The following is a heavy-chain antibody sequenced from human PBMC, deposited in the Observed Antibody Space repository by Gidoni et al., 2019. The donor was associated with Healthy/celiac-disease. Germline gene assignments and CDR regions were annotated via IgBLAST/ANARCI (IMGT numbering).Heavy chain of an antibody. CDR1: VGSVRSGSYY. Sequence: QVQLQESGPGLVKPSETLSITCTVSVGSVRSGSYYWSWIRQPPGKGLEWIGYIYYSGSTTYNPSLKSRVTISVDTSKNQFSLKLSSVTAAETAVYYCARDRWSYYRGGWFDPWGQGTLVTVSS. CDR2: IYYSGST. D-gene: IGHD1-26*01. J-gene: IGHJ5*02. CDR3: ARDRWSYYRGGWFDP. V-gene: IGHV4-61*01.